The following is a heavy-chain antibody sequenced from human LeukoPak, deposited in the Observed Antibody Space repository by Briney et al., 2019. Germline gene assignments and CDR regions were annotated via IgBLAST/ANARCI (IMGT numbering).Heavy chain of an antibody. D-gene: IGHD2-2*01. V-gene: IGHV4-39*01. J-gene: IGHJ4*02. CDR2: IYYSGST. CDR1: GGSISSSSYY. Sequence: PSETLSLTCTVSGGSISSSSYYWGWIRQPPGKGLEWIGSIYYSGSTYYNPSLKSRVTISVDTSKNQFSLKLSSVTAADTAVYYCARITSTQGYCSSTSCLYFDYWGQGTLVTVSS. CDR3: ARITSTQGYCSSTSCLYFDY.